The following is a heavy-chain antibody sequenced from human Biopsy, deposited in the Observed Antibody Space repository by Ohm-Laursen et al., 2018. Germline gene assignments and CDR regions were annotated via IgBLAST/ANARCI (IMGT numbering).Heavy chain of an antibody. V-gene: IGHV3-23*01. Sequence: SLRLSCAASGFTFSSHAMSWVRQAPGKGPECVSVINGSGGGTYYADPVKGRFTISRDNSRNTLYLQMNSLRADDTAMYYCARDLYDFCGGCPFDPWGQGTLVTVSP. J-gene: IGHJ5*02. CDR3: ARDLYDFCGGCPFDP. D-gene: IGHD3-3*01. CDR2: INGSGGGT. CDR1: GFTFSSHA.